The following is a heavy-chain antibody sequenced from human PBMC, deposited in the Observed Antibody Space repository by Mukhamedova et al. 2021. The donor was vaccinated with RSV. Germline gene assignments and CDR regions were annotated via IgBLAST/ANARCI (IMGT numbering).Heavy chain of an antibody. CDR3: ARDGDWFGELLSYFDY. J-gene: IGHJ4*02. Sequence: EWVAVISYDGSNKYYADSVKGRFTISRDNSKNTLYLQMNSLRAEDTAVYYCARDGDWFGELLSYFDYWGQGTLVTVPS. D-gene: IGHD3-10*01. CDR2: ISYDGSNK. V-gene: IGHV3-30-3*01.